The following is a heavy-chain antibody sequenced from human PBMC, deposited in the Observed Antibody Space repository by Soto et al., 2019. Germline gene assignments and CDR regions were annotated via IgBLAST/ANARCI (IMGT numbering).Heavy chain of an antibody. V-gene: IGHV3-30*18. J-gene: IGHJ6*02. CDR2: ISYDGSNK. D-gene: IGHD4-17*01. Sequence: GGSLRLSCAASGFTFSSYGMHWVRQAPGKGLEWVAVISYDGSNKYYADSVKGRFTISRDNSKNTLYLQMNSLRAEDTAVYYCAKRMYGDHVSYYYYGMDVWGQGTTGTVS. CDR3: AKRMYGDHVSYYYYGMDV. CDR1: GFTFSSYG.